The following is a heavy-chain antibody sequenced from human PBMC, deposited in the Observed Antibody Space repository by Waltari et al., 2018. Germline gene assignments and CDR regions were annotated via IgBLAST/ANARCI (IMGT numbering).Heavy chain of an antibody. CDR3: AKGLVGSTTAFEY. V-gene: IGHV3-53*01. J-gene: IGHJ4*02. Sequence: EVQLVESGGGLLQPGGSLRLSCTASAFPVNRGYMTWVRQAPGKGLEWLSTVYSSGATYYAESVTGRFTMSRDNSRNMLSLQMNNLRPEDTALYYCAKGLVGSTTAFEYWGQGTLVTVSS. D-gene: IGHD1-26*01. CDR2: VYSSGAT. CDR1: AFPVNRGY.